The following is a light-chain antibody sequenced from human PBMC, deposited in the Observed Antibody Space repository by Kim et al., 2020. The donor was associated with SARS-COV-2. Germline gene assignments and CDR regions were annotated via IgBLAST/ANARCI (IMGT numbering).Light chain of an antibody. J-gene: IGKJ1*01. V-gene: IGKV1-5*03. CDR3: QQYNSYSGT. Sequence: ASVGDRVTITCRASQSISSWLAWYQQKPGKAPKLLIYKASSLESGVSSRFSGSGSGTEFTLTISSLQPDDFATYYCQQYNSYSGTFGQGTKVDIK. CDR2: KAS. CDR1: QSISSW.